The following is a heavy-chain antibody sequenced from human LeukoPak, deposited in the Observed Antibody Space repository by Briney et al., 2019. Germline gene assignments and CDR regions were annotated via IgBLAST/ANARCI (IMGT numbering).Heavy chain of an antibody. Sequence: ASVKVSCKTSGYNFNRYTITWVRQAPGQGLEWMGWVSTSNGDTNYAEKFQGRVTMTTETVTKTAYMELRRLRSGDTAMYFCARVSDTSMVTPGFDSWGQGTLVTDSS. CDR2: VSTSNGDT. CDR1: GYNFNRYT. V-gene: IGHV1-18*01. J-gene: IGHJ4*02. CDR3: ARVSDTSMVTPGFDS. D-gene: IGHD5-18*01.